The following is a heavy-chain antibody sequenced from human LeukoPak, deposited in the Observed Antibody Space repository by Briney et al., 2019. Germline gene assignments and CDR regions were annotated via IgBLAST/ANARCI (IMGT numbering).Heavy chain of an antibody. J-gene: IGHJ6*02. Sequence: WASVKVSCKASGGTFSSYAISWVRQAPGQRLEWMGWINAGNGNTKYSQKFQGRVTITRDTSASTAYMELSSLRSEDTAVYYCARSVYYDSSGRYGMDVWGQGTTVTVSS. CDR3: ARSVYYDSSGRYGMDV. CDR2: INAGNGNT. D-gene: IGHD3-22*01. CDR1: GGTFSSYA. V-gene: IGHV1-3*01.